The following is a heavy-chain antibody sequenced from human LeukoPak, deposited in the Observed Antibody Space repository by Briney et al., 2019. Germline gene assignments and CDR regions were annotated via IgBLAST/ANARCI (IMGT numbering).Heavy chain of an antibody. CDR2: IKQDGSEK. Sequence: PGGSLRLSCAASGFTFSSYWMSWVRQAPGKGLEWVANIKQDGSEKYYVDSVGGRFTISRDNAKNSLYLQMNSLRAEDTAVYYCARDPRYYDILTGYYAYYYGMDVWGQGTTVTVSS. J-gene: IGHJ6*02. D-gene: IGHD3-9*01. CDR3: ARDPRYYDILTGYYAYYYGMDV. V-gene: IGHV3-7*01. CDR1: GFTFSSYW.